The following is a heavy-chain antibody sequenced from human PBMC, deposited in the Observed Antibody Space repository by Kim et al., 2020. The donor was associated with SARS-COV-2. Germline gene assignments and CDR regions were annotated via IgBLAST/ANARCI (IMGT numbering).Heavy chain of an antibody. V-gene: IGHV4-4*09. CDR3: ASSRGAFDY. CDR2: GST. D-gene: IGHD3-10*01. J-gene: IGHJ4*02. Sequence: GSTNYNPSLKSRVTISVDTSKNQFSLKLSSVTAADTAVYYCASSRGAFDYWGQGTLVTVSS.